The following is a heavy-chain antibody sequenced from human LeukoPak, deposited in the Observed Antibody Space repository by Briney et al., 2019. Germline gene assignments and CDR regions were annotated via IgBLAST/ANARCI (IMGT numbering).Heavy chain of an antibody. D-gene: IGHD5-18*01. V-gene: IGHV4-59*01. CDR1: GGSISSYY. Sequence: SETLSLTCTVSGGSISSYYWSWIRQPPGKGLEWIGYIYYSGSTNYNPSLKSRVTISVDTSKNQFSLKLSSVTAADTAVYYCARGYSYGSGPNGDNDAFDIWGQGTMVTVSS. CDR3: ARGYSYGSGPNGDNDAFDI. CDR2: IYYSGST. J-gene: IGHJ3*02.